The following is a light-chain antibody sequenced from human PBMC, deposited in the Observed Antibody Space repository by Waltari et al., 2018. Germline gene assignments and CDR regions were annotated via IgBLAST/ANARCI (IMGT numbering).Light chain of an antibody. CDR2: EVT. Sequence: QSALTQPPSASGSPGQSVTISCTATSSDVGRYHYVSWYQQLPGKAPKLMISEVTKRPSGVPDRFSGSKSGNTASLTVSGLQTEDEADYYCSSYAGSINPYVFGSGTRVTVL. CDR1: SSDVGRYHY. V-gene: IGLV2-8*01. CDR3: SSYAGSINPYV. J-gene: IGLJ1*01.